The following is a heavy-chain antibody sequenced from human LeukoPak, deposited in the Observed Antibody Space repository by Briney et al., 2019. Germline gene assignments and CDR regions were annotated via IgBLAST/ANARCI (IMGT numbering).Heavy chain of an antibody. J-gene: IGHJ4*02. D-gene: IGHD3-22*01. Sequence: GASVKVSCKASGYTFTDYYMHWVRQAPGQGLEWMGWINPNSGGTNYAQKFQGRVTMTRDTSISTAYMELSRLRSDDTAVYYCAIQMFNYYARLDYWGQGTLVTVSS. CDR2: INPNSGGT. CDR1: GYTFTDYY. V-gene: IGHV1-2*02. CDR3: AIQMFNYYARLDY.